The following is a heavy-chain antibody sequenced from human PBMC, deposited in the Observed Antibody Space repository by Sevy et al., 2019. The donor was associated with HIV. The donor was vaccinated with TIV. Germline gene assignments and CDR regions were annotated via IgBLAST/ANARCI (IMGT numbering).Heavy chain of an antibody. CDR1: GLTFDDYT. D-gene: IGHD6-19*01. V-gene: IGHV3-43*01. Sequence: GGSLRLSCAASGLTFDDYTMHWVRQAPGKGLEWVSLISWDGGSTYYADSVKGRFTISRDNSRNSLFLQMNSLRIEDTALYYCAKDGVKYSSGHGPGYYFDYWGQGTLVTVSS. J-gene: IGHJ4*02. CDR3: AKDGVKYSSGHGPGYYFDY. CDR2: ISWDGGST.